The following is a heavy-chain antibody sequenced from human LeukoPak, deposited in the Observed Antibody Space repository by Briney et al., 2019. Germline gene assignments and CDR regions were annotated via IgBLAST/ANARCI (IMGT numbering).Heavy chain of an antibody. J-gene: IGHJ4*02. CDR2: IKQDGSEK. CDR3: ARDRSAAYYDFWSGSLLGVEFDY. V-gene: IGHV3-7*01. CDR1: GFTFSSYS. Sequence: PGGSLRLSCVASGFTFSSYSMNWVRQAPGKGLEWVANIKQDGSEKYYVDSVKGRFTISRDNAKNSLYLQMNSLRAEDTAVYYCARDRSAAYYDFWSGSLLGVEFDYWGQGTLVTVSS. D-gene: IGHD3-3*01.